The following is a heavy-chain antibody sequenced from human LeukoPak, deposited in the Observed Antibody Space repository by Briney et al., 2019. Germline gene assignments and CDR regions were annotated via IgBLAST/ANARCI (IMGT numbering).Heavy chain of an antibody. CDR2: IYAGGET. V-gene: IGHV3-66*02. CDR3: ARARIRTSGTKSNRWFDP. Sequence: GGSQRLSCAASGFTVTTNYMTWVRQAPGKGLEWVSHIYAGGETFYADSVKGRFTVSRDKSSNTLYLQMNSLSAEDTAFYYCARARIRTSGTKSNRWFDPWGQGILVTVAS. CDR1: GFTVTTNY. J-gene: IGHJ5*02. D-gene: IGHD1-1*01.